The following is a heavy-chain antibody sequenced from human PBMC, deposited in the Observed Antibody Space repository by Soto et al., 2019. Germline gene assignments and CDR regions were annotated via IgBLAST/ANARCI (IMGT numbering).Heavy chain of an antibody. CDR2: IYPGDHET. CDR3: ARSPRSSPYFDY. D-gene: IGHD6-13*01. Sequence: GESLKISCRCSGYTFSNFWIAWVRHLPGKGLEWMGIIYPGDHETRYSPSFHGKVTISADKSINTAYLQWSSLEASDSAFYYCARSPRSSPYFDYWGQGALVTVAS. CDR1: GYTFSNFW. V-gene: IGHV5-51*01. J-gene: IGHJ4*02.